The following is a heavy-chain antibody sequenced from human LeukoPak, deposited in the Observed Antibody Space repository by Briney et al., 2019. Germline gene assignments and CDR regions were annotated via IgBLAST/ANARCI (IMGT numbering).Heavy chain of an antibody. J-gene: IGHJ4*02. D-gene: IGHD6-13*01. V-gene: IGHV1-46*01. CDR3: ARRRGSSWYGELDF. Sequence: VASVKDSRKTSGYIFTGYYMHWVRQAPGQGLEWMGIINPNGGSTSYAQKFQGRLTVTRDTSTTTVYMDLSSLRSEDTAVYYCARRRGSSWYGELDFWGQGTLVTVSS. CDR2: INPNGGST. CDR1: GYIFTGYY.